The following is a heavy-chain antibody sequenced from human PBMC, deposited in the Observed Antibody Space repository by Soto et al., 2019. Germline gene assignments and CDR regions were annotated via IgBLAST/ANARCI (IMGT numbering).Heavy chain of an antibody. D-gene: IGHD3-9*01. CDR2: IIPIFGTA. J-gene: IGHJ5*02. CDR1: GGTFSGYA. V-gene: IGHV1-69*13. CDR3: ARDVYDILTGYYGPRWLDP. Sequence: ASVKVSCKASGGTFSGYAISWVRQAPGQGLEWMGGIIPIFGTANYAQKFQGRVTITADESTSTAYIELSSLRSEDTAVYYCARDVYDILTGYYGPRWLDPWGQGTLVTVSS.